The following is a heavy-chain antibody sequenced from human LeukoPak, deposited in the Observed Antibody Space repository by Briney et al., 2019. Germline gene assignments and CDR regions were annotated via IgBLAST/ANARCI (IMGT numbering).Heavy chain of an antibody. V-gene: IGHV3-30*02. CDR3: ARGSLGFPGGIDY. CDR2: IRYDGSNK. D-gene: IGHD2-8*02. CDR1: GVTFSSYG. Sequence: GGSLRLSCAACGVTFSSYGMHWVRQAPGKGLEWVAFIRYDGSNKYYADSVKGRFTISRDNSKNTLYLQMNSLRAEDTAVYYCARGSLGFPGGIDYWGQGTLVTVSS. J-gene: IGHJ4*02.